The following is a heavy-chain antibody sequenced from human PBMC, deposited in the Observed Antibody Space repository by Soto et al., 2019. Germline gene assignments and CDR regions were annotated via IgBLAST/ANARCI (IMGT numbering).Heavy chain of an antibody. D-gene: IGHD2-2*01. CDR3: ARVSCSSTSCKVPFDY. CDR1: GFTFSSYW. V-gene: IGHV3-74*03. Sequence: SGGSLRLSCAASGFTFSSYWMHWVRQAPGKGLVWVSRISIDGGDTTYADSVKGRFTISRDNAKNTLYLQMNSLRAEDTAVYYCARVSCSSTSCKVPFDYWGQGTLVTV. CDR2: ISIDGGDT. J-gene: IGHJ4*02.